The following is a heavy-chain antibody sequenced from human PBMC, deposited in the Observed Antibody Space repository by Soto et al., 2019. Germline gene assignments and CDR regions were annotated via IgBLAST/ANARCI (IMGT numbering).Heavy chain of an antibody. CDR3: ARAEHGYEFWSGASYDMDV. Sequence: QVQLVQSWAEVKKPGSSVKVSCKASGGTFSSYAISWVRQAPGQGLDWMGVIIPIFGTANYAQKFQGRVTITADESTSTAYMELSSLRSEDTAVYYCARAEHGYEFWSGASYDMDVWGHGTTVTFSS. J-gene: IGHJ6*02. CDR2: IIPIFGTA. V-gene: IGHV1-69*01. CDR1: GGTFSSYA. D-gene: IGHD3-3*01.